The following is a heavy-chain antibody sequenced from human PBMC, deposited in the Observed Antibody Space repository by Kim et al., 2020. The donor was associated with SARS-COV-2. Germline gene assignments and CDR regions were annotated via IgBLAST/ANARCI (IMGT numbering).Heavy chain of an antibody. J-gene: IGHJ6*02. CDR3: AREILYGSGSGGYYYGMDV. Sequence: GGSLRLSCAASGFTVSSNYMSWVRQAPGKGLEWVSVIYSGGSTYYADSVKGRFTISRDNSKNTLYLQMNSLRAEDTAVYYCAREILYGSGSGGYYYGMDVWGQGTTVTVSS. CDR1: GFTVSSNY. D-gene: IGHD3-10*01. CDR2: IYSGGST. V-gene: IGHV3-66*01.